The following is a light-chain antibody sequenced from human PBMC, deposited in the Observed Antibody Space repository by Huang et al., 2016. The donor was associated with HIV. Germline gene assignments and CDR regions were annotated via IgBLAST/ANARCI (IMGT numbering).Light chain of an antibody. CDR2: WAS. V-gene: IGKV4-1*01. CDR1: QSVLYSSTNKNY. Sequence: DIVMTQSPESLAVSLGGRATINCKSSQSVLYSSTNKNYLTWYQQKPGQPPKLLIYWASTRDSGVPDRFSGSGSGTDFTLTISSLQAEDVAVYYCQQFYTTPLTFGQGTKLEIK. J-gene: IGKJ2*01. CDR3: QQFYTTPLT.